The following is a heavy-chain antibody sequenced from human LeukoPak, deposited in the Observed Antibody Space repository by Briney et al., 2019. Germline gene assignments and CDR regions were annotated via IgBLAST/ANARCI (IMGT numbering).Heavy chain of an antibody. D-gene: IGHD3-22*01. V-gene: IGHV4-61*02. CDR1: GGSISSGSYY. J-gene: IGHJ6*03. CDR3: AREFAPQYDSSGYYYYYYYMDV. Sequence: ASQTLSLTCTVSGGSISSGSYYWSWIWQPAGKGLEWIGRIYTSGSTNYNPSLKRRVTISVDTSKHQFSLKLRSMNAADTAVYYCAREFAPQYDSSGYYYYYYYMDVWGKGTTVTVSS. CDR2: IYTSGST.